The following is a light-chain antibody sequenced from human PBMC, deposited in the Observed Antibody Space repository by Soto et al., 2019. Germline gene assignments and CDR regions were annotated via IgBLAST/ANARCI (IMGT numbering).Light chain of an antibody. CDR3: SSYTTSDTLL. Sequence: QSALTQSVSVSGSPGQSITISCTGTSSDVGGYNYVSWYQQHPGKAPKLMIYDVSNRPSGVSNRFSGSKSGNTASLTISGLQAEDEADYYCSSYTTSDTLLFGGGTKLTVL. CDR2: DVS. CDR1: SSDVGGYNY. V-gene: IGLV2-14*03. J-gene: IGLJ2*01.